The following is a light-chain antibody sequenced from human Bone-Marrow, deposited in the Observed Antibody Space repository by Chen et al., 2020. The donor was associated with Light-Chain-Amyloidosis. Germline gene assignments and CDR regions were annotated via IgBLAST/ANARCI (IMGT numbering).Light chain of an antibody. V-gene: IGLV3-21*02. CDR3: QVWDRSSDRPV. Sequence: SYVLTQPSSGAVATGQTATMACGGNNIGSTSVHWYQQPPGQAPLLVVYDASDRPSGIPERLSGSNSGTTATLTIGRVEAEDEADYYCQVWDRSSDRPVFGGGTKLTVL. CDR2: DAS. J-gene: IGLJ3*02. CDR1: NIGSTS.